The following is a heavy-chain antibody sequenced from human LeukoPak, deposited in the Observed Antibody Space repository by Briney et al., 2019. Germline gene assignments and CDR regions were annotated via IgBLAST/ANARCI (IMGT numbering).Heavy chain of an antibody. V-gene: IGHV3-7*01. J-gene: IGHJ4*02. CDR2: IKQDGGEK. CDR1: GFTFSSFW. Sequence: GGSLRLSCAASGFTFSSFWMSWVCQAPGKGLEWVANIKQDGGEKYYVDSVKGRFTISRDNAKNSLYLQMNSLRAEDTAVYYCARPSTDYYDGSGYYFEYFDYWGQGTLVTVSS. D-gene: IGHD3-22*01. CDR3: ARPSTDYYDGSGYYFEYFDY.